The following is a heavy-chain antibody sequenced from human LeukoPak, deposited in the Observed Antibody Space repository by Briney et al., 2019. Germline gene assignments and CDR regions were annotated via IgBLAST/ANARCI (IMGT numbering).Heavy chain of an antibody. V-gene: IGHV3-64D*08. CDR3: LKGGWATIGPPKD. CDR1: GFTFSSHA. Sequence: GGSLRLSCSAAGFTFSSHAMHWVRQPPGKGLEYVSTINDDGGLTYYADSVKGRFTTSRDNSKSTVYLQMINLRPDDSAVYNCLKGGWATIGPPKDWGQGTLVSVSS. D-gene: IGHD5-24*01. CDR2: INDDGGLT. J-gene: IGHJ4*02.